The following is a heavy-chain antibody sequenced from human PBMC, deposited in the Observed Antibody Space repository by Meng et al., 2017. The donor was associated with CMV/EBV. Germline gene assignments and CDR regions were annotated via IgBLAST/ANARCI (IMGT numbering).Heavy chain of an antibody. J-gene: IGHJ4*02. V-gene: IGHV1-69*12. Sequence: VQAVVSGAEAKKPGSSVKVSCKAPGGTFSSYAISWVRQAPGQGLEWMGGIIPIFGTANYAQKFQGRVTITADESTSTAYMELSSLRSEDTAVYYCARMPRDGYNYIDYWGQGTLVTVSS. D-gene: IGHD5-24*01. CDR2: IIPIFGTA. CDR3: ARMPRDGYNYIDY. CDR1: GGTFSSYA.